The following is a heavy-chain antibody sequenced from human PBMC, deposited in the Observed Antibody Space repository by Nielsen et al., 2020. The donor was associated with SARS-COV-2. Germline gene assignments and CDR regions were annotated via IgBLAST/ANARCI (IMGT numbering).Heavy chain of an antibody. D-gene: IGHD5-18*01. Sequence: GESLKISCEASGYDFISSWISWVRQMPGKGLEWMGRIDPSDSYTNYSPSFQGHVTISADKSISTAYPQWSSLKASDTAMYYCARGGDTAMVSYLMAFDIWGQGTMVTVSS. CDR2: IDPSDSYT. CDR3: ARGGDTAMVSYLMAFDI. V-gene: IGHV5-10-1*01. CDR1: GYDFISSW. J-gene: IGHJ3*02.